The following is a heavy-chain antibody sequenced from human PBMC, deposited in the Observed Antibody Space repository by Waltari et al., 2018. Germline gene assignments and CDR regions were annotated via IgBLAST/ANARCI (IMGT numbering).Heavy chain of an antibody. J-gene: IGHJ6*03. Sequence: QVQLVESGGGVVQPGKSLRLSCAGSGFGFSSFGSHWVRQAPGKGVEWVAIIWFDGSKIYYADAVKGRFTISRDNSRNTVYLQMNSLRPEDSGVYYCARCPDEYNYYYMEVWGRGTTVSVSS. CDR3: ARCPDEYNYYYMEV. CDR2: IWFDGSKI. V-gene: IGHV3-33*08. CDR1: GFGFSSFG.